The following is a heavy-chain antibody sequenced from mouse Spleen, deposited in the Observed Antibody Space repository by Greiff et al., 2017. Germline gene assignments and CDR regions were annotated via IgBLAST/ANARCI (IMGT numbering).Heavy chain of an antibody. D-gene: IGHD2-3*01. CDR3: ARSLYDGYDY. Sequence: VQLQQPGAELVMPGASVKLSCKASGYTFTSYWMHWVKQRPGQGLEWIGEIDPSDSYTNYNQKFKGKATLTVDKSSSTAYMQLSSLTSEDSAVYYCARSLYDGYDYWGQGTTLTVSS. J-gene: IGHJ2*01. V-gene: IGHV1-69*01. CDR1: GYTFTSYW. CDR2: IDPSDSYT.